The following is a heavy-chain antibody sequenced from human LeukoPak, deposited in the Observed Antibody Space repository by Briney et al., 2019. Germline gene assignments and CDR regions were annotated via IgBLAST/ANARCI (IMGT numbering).Heavy chain of an antibody. CDR2: VYYTGST. D-gene: IGHD6-6*01. J-gene: IGHJ4*02. CDR1: GFTFRSYA. Sequence: GSLRLSCAASGFTFRSYAMNWVRQAPGKGLEWIGYVYYTGSTNYNPSLKSRVTMFEDKSKNQFSLRLYSVTVADTAVYYCARHFAYSSSSYFDYWGQGSLVTVSS. CDR3: ARHFAYSSSSYFDY. V-gene: IGHV4-59*08.